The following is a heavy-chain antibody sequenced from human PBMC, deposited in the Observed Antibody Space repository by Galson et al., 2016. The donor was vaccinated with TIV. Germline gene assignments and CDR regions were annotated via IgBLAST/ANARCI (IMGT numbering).Heavy chain of an antibody. CDR2: ISYDGSND. Sequence: CSASGFTFSSNGVHWVRQAPGKGLEWVALISYDGSNDFYADSVKGRFTISKDKSKSTLDLQMNSLRAEDTAVYYCARDESSGLIDSWGQGTLVSVS. J-gene: IGHJ4*02. CDR1: GFTFSSNG. V-gene: IGHV3-30*03. D-gene: IGHD6-19*01. CDR3: ARDESSGLIDS.